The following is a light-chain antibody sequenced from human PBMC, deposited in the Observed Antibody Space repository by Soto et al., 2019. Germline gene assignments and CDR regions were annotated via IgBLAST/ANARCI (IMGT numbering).Light chain of an antibody. V-gene: IGKV3-15*01. J-gene: IGKJ2*01. CDR3: QQYNYWPSIT. CDR2: DAS. CDR1: QSVSSN. Sequence: EIVVTQSPATLSVSPGERATLSCRASQSVSSNLAWYQHKPGQAPRLLIYDASTSATGIPARFSGGGTATTFTLTIIGLQADDFAVLYCQQYNYWPSITFGQGTRLEI.